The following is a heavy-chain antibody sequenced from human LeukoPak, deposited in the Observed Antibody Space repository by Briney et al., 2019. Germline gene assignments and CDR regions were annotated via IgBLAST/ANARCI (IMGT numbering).Heavy chain of an antibody. V-gene: IGHV3-30*18. Sequence: PGGSLRLSCAASGFSFSTHSMNWVRQAPGKGLEWVAVISYDGSNKYYADSVKGRFTISRDNSKNTLYLQMNSLRAEDTAVYYCAKAAAKSSFDYWGQGTLVTVSS. CDR3: AKAAAKSSFDY. CDR2: ISYDGSNK. D-gene: IGHD6-13*01. CDR1: GFSFSTHS. J-gene: IGHJ4*02.